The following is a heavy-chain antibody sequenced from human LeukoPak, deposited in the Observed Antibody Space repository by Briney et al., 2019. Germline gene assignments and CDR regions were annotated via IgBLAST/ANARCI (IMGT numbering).Heavy chain of an antibody. D-gene: IGHD5-12*01. CDR1: GYTFSLYG. V-gene: IGHV1-18*01. CDR2: ISGYNGDA. Sequence: ASVKVSCKPSGYTFSLYGINWVRQAPGEGLEWMGWISGYNGDANYAQKFQGRVTLTTDASTNTAYMELRSLRSDDTAVYYCARAWLRRKYYYYMDVWGKGTTVTVSS. CDR3: ARAWLRRKYYYYMDV. J-gene: IGHJ6*03.